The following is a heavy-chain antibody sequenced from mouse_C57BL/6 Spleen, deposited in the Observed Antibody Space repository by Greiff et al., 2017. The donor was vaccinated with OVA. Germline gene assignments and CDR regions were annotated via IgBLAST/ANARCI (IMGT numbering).Heavy chain of an antibody. V-gene: IGHV14-4*01. J-gene: IGHJ2*01. CDR3: TTGYSNY. Sequence: VQLKESGAELVRPGASVKLSCTASGFNIKDDYMHWVKQRPEQGLEWIGWIDPENGDTEYASKFQGKATITADTSSNTAYLQLSSLTSEDTAVYYCTTGYSNYWGQGTTRTVSS. CDR2: IDPENGDT. D-gene: IGHD2-5*01. CDR1: GFNIKDDY.